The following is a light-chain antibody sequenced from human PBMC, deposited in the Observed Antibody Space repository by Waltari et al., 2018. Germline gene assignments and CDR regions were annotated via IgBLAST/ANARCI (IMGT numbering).Light chain of an antibody. J-gene: IGLJ1*01. Sequence: QSVLMQPPSVSGAQGQRVTIPCTGSSSNNGAGNAVHWYQQLPRTAPKLLIFGNRYWPSGVPDRFSGSKSGTSASLAITVLQADDEADYYCQSYDSSLSGYVFGTGTKVTVL. CDR1: SSNNGAGNA. V-gene: IGLV1-40*01. CDR2: GNR. CDR3: QSYDSSLSGYV.